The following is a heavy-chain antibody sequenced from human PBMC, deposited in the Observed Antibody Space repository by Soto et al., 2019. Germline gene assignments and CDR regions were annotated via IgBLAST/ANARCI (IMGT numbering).Heavy chain of an antibody. CDR1: GGSINSYY. Sequence: SETLSLTCTVSGGSINSYYWSWIRQPPGKGLEWIGYIYYSGSTNYNPSLKSRVTISVDTSKNQFSLKLSSVTAADTAVYYCARTYYDFWSGLGIYMAVWGKGTTVTVSS. CDR3: ARTYYDFWSGLGIYMAV. V-gene: IGHV4-59*08. J-gene: IGHJ6*03. D-gene: IGHD3-3*01. CDR2: IYYSGST.